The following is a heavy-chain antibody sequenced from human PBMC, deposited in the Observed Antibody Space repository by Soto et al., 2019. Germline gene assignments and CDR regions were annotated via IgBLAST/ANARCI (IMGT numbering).Heavy chain of an antibody. Sequence: QVQLVESGGGVVQPGRSLRLSCAASGFTFSSYGMHWVRQAPGKGLEWVAVIWYDGSNKYYADSVKGRFTISRDNSKNTLYLQMNSLRAEDTAVYYCARGLEIRDRAAAALDVWGQGTTVTVSS. V-gene: IGHV3-33*01. CDR2: IWYDGSNK. CDR3: ARGLEIRDRAAAALDV. J-gene: IGHJ6*02. CDR1: GFTFSSYG. D-gene: IGHD6-13*01.